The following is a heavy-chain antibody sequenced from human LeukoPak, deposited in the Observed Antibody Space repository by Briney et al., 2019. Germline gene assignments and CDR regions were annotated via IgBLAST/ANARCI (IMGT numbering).Heavy chain of an antibody. J-gene: IGHJ4*02. CDR1: GFTFSRYW. V-gene: IGHV3-7*01. CDR2: INRGESEM. Sequence: GGSLRLSCAASGFTFSRYWMNWVRQSPGKGLEWVANINRGESEMYYGDSVKGRFTISRDNAENSLFLQMNSLRADDTAVYYCARAREGRANGFPDHGGRGVVVSVSS. D-gene: IGHD2-8*01. CDR3: ARAREGRANGFPDH.